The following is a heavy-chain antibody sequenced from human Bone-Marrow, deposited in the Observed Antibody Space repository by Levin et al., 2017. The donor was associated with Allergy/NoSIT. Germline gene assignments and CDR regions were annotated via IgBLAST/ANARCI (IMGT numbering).Heavy chain of an antibody. CDR1: GGTSTNYG. Sequence: ASVKVSCTASGGTSTNYGINWVRQAPGQGLEWMGGIIPIFATTNYARKFQGRVTITADESTGTAYMELSGLRYDDTAVYYCARGGGIDTTLFVFYGMDVWGQGTTVAVSS. D-gene: IGHD1-14*01. CDR2: IIPIFATT. V-gene: IGHV1-69*13. J-gene: IGHJ6*02. CDR3: ARGGGIDTTLFVFYGMDV.